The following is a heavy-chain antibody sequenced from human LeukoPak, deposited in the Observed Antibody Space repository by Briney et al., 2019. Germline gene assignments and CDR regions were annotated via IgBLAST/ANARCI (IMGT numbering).Heavy chain of an antibody. CDR2: INESGST. V-gene: IGHV4-34*01. Sequence: SETLPLTCAVYGGSFSGYYWSRIRQPPGKGLEWIGEINESGSTNYNQSLMSRVSISVDTSKNLFSLKLSSVTAADTAVYYCARGLSSIAARQSDYWGQGTLVTVSS. D-gene: IGHD6-6*01. J-gene: IGHJ4*02. CDR1: GGSFSGYY. CDR3: ARGLSSIAARQSDY.